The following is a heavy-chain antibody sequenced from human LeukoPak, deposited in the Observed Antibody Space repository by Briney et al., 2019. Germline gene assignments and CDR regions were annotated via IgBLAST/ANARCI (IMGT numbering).Heavy chain of an antibody. CDR2: ISSSGSTI. Sequence: GGSLRLSCAASGFTFSSYEMKWVRQAPGKGLEWVSYISSSGSTIYYADSVKGRFTISRDNAKNSLYLQMNSLRAEDTAVYYCARDPLVLDGLDIWGQGTMVTVSS. V-gene: IGHV3-48*03. CDR1: GFTFSSYE. CDR3: ARDPLVLDGLDI. D-gene: IGHD3-10*01. J-gene: IGHJ3*02.